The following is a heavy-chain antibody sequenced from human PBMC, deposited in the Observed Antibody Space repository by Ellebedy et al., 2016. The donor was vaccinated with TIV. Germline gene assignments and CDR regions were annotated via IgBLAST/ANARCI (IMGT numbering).Heavy chain of an antibody. D-gene: IGHD6-13*01. CDR2: INPRGGST. V-gene: IGHV1-46*01. Sequence: AASVKVSCKASGYTFTSYFMHWVRQAPGQGLEGMGIINPRGGSTSYAQKLQGRVSMTRDMSTRTVYMELSSLRYDDTAVYYCARDAAGFDLWGQGTLVTVSS. CDR3: ARDAAGFDL. J-gene: IGHJ5*02. CDR1: GYTFTSYF.